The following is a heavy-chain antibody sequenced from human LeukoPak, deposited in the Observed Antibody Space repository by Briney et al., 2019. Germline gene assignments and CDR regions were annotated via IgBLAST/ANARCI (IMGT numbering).Heavy chain of an antibody. CDR1: GFTFSSYA. CDR2: ISYDGSNK. Sequence: GRSLRLSCAASGFTFSSYAMHWVRQAPGKGLEWVAVISYDGSNKYYADSVKGRFTISRDNSKNTLYLQMNSLRAEDTAAYYCARDLAVAGKSLEYFQHWGQGTLVTVSS. D-gene: IGHD6-19*01. CDR3: ARDLAVAGKSLEYFQH. J-gene: IGHJ1*01. V-gene: IGHV3-30-3*01.